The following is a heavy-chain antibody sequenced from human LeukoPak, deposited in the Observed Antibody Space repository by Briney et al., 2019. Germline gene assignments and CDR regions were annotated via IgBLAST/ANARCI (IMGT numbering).Heavy chain of an antibody. CDR3: ARDRDRNGWNPERFDY. J-gene: IGHJ4*02. CDR2: IKHDETEK. Sequence: PGGSLRLSCAVSGFSSDSYTMTWDRQAPGKGLEWVANIKHDETEKDYVDSVKGRFTISRDNAKKSIVLQMNGLRVEDTGVYYCARDRDRNGWNPERFDYWGQGTPVTVSS. V-gene: IGHV3-7*01. D-gene: IGHD2-8*01. CDR1: GFSSDSYT.